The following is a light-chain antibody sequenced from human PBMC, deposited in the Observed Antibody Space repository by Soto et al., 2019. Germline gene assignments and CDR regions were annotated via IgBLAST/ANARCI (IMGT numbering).Light chain of an antibody. Sequence: DIQMTQSPSTMSASVGDRVTLTCRASQSIDSWLAWYQQKPGKAPKFLMYKASNLESGVPLRFSGSGSETEFTLTISSLQHDDFEIYYCQHYKSYPWTFGQGTKVELK. J-gene: IGKJ1*01. CDR2: KAS. CDR3: QHYKSYPWT. V-gene: IGKV1-5*03. CDR1: QSIDSW.